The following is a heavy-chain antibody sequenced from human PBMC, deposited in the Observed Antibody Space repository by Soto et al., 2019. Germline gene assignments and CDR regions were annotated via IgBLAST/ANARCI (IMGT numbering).Heavy chain of an antibody. CDR3: ARDQGIFGVVNPYCYYGMDV. D-gene: IGHD3-3*01. CDR2: IWYDGSNK. CDR1: GFTFSSYG. V-gene: IGHV3-33*01. J-gene: IGHJ6*02. Sequence: PGGSLRLSCAASGFTFSSYGMHWVRQAPGKGLEWVAVIWYDGSNKYYADSVKGRFTISRDNSKNTLYLQMNSLRAEDTAVYYCARDQGIFGVVNPYCYYGMDVWGQGTTVTVSS.